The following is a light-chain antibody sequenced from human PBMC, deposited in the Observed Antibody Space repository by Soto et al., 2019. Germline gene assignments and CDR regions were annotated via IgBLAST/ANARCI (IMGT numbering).Light chain of an antibody. CDR2: EGN. V-gene: IGLV2-23*01. Sequence: QAVVTQPASVSGSPGQSITISCTGTSSDVGTYNLVSWYQHHPGKAPKLMIYEGNKRPSGVSNRFSGSKSGNTASLTISGLQAEDEADYYCCSYAGSHWIFGGGTQLTVL. CDR3: CSYAGSHWI. J-gene: IGLJ3*02. CDR1: SSDVGTYNL.